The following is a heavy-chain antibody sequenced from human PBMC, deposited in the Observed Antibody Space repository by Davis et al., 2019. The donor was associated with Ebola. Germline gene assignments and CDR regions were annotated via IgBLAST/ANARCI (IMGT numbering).Heavy chain of an antibody. Sequence: SETLSLTCSVSGYSISSDYYWGWIRQPPGKGLEWIGSIHHSGNTYYNPSLRGRVTISIDTSKNQFSLEVRSVTAADTAFYYCVRGSDAYKTGYWGQGTLVTVSS. CDR2: IHHSGNT. CDR3: VRGSDAYKTGY. V-gene: IGHV4-38-2*02. D-gene: IGHD5-24*01. J-gene: IGHJ4*02. CDR1: GYSISSDYY.